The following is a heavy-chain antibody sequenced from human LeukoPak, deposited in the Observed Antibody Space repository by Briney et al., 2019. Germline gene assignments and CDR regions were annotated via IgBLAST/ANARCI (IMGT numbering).Heavy chain of an antibody. Sequence: SVKVSCKASGGTFSSYAISWVRQAPGQGLEWMGGIIPIFGTANYAQKFQGRVTITADESTSTAYTELSSLRSEDTAVYYCARDGFPHYYDSSGYYLDYWGQGTLVTVSS. CDR1: GGTFSSYA. CDR3: ARDGFPHYYDSSGYYLDY. CDR2: IIPIFGTA. V-gene: IGHV1-69*01. D-gene: IGHD3-22*01. J-gene: IGHJ4*02.